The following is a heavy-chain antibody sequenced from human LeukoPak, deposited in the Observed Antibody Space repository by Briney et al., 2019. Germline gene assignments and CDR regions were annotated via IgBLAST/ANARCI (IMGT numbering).Heavy chain of an antibody. CDR1: GYSISSGYY. Sequence: SETLSLTCAVSGYSISSGYYWGWIRQPPGKGLEWFGSIYHSGSTYYNPSLKSRVTISVDTSKNQFSLKLSSVTAADTAVYYCAANIVVVPAAQYFQHWGQGTLVTVSS. V-gene: IGHV4-38-2*01. D-gene: IGHD2-2*01. CDR3: AANIVVVPAAQYFQH. J-gene: IGHJ1*01. CDR2: IYHSGST.